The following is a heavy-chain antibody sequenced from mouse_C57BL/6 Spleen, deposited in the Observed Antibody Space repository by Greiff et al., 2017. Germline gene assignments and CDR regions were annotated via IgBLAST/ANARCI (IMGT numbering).Heavy chain of an antibody. CDR1: GYTFTSYW. J-gene: IGHJ4*01. Sequence: VQLQQPGAELVKPGASVKLSCKASGYTFTSYWMHWVKQRPGQGLEWIGMIHPNSGSTNYNEKFKSKATLTVDKSSSTAYMQLSSLTSEDSAVYYCGSGQRAQARGDYWGQGTSVTVSS. CDR3: GSGQRAQARGDY. CDR2: IHPNSGST. V-gene: IGHV1-64*01. D-gene: IGHD3-2*02.